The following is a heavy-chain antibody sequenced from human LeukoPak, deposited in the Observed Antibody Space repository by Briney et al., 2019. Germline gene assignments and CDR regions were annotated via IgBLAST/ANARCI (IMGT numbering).Heavy chain of an antibody. CDR3: ARGNSHYDYVWGSYRKSYYFDY. CDR1: GGSFSSYY. CDR2: INHSGST. Sequence: SETLSLTCAVYGGSFSSYYWSWIRQPPGKGLEWIGEINHSGSTNYNPSLKSRVTISVDTSKNQFSLKLSSVTAADTAVYYCARGNSHYDYVWGSYRKSYYFDYWGQGTLVTVSS. J-gene: IGHJ4*02. D-gene: IGHD3-16*02. V-gene: IGHV4-34*01.